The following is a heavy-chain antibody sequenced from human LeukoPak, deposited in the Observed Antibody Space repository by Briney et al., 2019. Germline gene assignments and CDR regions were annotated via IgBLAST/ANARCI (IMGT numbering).Heavy chain of an antibody. CDR1: GGSISSSNW. J-gene: IGHJ6*02. CDR2: IYHSGST. CDR3: ASSLGYCSSTSCPAYYYGMDV. V-gene: IGHV4-4*02. D-gene: IGHD2-2*01. Sequence: SETLSLTCAVSGGSISSSNWWSWVRQPPGKGLEWIGEIYHSGSTNYNPSLKSRVTISVDKSKNQFSLKLSSVTAADTAVYYCASSLGYCSSTSCPAYYYGMDVWGQGTTVTVSS.